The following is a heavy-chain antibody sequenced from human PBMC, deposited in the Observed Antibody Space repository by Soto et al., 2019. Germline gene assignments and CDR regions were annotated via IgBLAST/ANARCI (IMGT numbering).Heavy chain of an antibody. CDR1: GGLFSSYP. Sequence: QEQLVQSGAEVKKAGSSVKVSCKASGGLFSSYPMSWVRQVPGQGLEWMGGIIPVFQTAYYTQRFQGRVTTTADESTNTAYMELSSLRSQDTAIYYCARGGSGYTWSNEFWGQGTLVTVSS. CDR3: ARGGSGYTWSNEF. V-gene: IGHV1-69*01. D-gene: IGHD1-20*01. J-gene: IGHJ4*02. CDR2: IIPVFQTA.